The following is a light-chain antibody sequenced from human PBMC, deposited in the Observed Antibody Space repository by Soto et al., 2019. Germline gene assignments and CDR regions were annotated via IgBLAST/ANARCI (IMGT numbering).Light chain of an antibody. CDR3: QQCNNWPLT. CDR2: GAS. V-gene: IGKV3-15*01. Sequence: EIVMTQSPATLSVSPGERATLSCRASQSVSSNLAWYQQKPGQAPRLLIYGASTRATGIPARFSGSGSGTECTLTISSLQSEDFAVYYCQQCNNWPLTFGQGTRVEIK. CDR1: QSVSSN. J-gene: IGKJ1*01.